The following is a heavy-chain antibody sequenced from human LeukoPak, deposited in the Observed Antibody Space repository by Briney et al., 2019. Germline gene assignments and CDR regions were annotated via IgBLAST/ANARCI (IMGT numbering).Heavy chain of an antibody. CDR2: MNPNSGNT. CDR3: ARDRYDSSGYSTRDY. V-gene: IGHV1-8*01. J-gene: IGHJ4*02. D-gene: IGHD3-22*01. Sequence: ASVKVSCKASGYTFTSYDINWVRQATGQGLEWMGWMNPNSGNTGYAQKFQGRVTMTRNTSISTAYMELSSLRSEDAAVYYCARDRYDSSGYSTRDYWGQGTLVTVSS. CDR1: GYTFTSYD.